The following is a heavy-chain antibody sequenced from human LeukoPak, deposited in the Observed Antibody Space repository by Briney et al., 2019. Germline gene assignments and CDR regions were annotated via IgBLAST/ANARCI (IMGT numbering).Heavy chain of an antibody. Sequence: PGGSLRLSCAASGFTFSSYEMNWVRLAPGKGLQWVASMCGSAGCTFYADSVKGRFTISRDNSKNTLFLQMDSLRAEDTAIYYCXXXRPNYHEDNGHYYQRDGXXWGQGTLVT. J-gene: IGHJ4*02. V-gene: IGHV3-23*01. CDR1: GFTFSSYE. CDR2: MCGSAGCT. D-gene: IGHD3-10*01. CDR3: XXXRPNYHEDNGHYYQRDGXX.